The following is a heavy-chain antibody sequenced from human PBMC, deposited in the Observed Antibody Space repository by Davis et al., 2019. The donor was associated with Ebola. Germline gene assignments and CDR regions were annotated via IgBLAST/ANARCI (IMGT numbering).Heavy chain of an antibody. J-gene: IGHJ4*02. CDR3: AKQESLYGSSDY. CDR2: IYPGDSDT. D-gene: IGHD3-22*01. V-gene: IGHV5-51*01. Sequence: GESLKISCQGSGYSFTTYWIAWVRQTPAKGLEWTGIIYPGDSDTRYSPSFEGQVTISVDRSISTAYLQWSSLKASDTAMYYCAKQESLYGSSDYWGQGTLVTVSS. CDR1: GYSFTTYW.